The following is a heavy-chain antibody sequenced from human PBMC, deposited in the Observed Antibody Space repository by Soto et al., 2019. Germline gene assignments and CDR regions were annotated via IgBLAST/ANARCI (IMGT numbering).Heavy chain of an antibody. CDR1: GFTFSGSA. J-gene: IGHJ6*03. V-gene: IGHV3-73*01. Sequence: EVQLVESGGGLVQPGGSLKLSCAASGFTFSGSAMHWVRQDSGKGLEWVGRIRSKANSYATAYAASVKGRFTISRDDSKNTAYLQMTSLNTEDTAVYYCTRLDVYSGSMGYYYYYYMDVRGKGTTVTVSS. CDR3: TRLDVYSGSMGYYYYYYMDV. CDR2: IRSKANSYAT. D-gene: IGHD5-12*01.